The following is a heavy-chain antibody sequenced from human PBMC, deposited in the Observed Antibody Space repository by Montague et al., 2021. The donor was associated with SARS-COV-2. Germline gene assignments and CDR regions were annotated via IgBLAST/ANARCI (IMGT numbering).Heavy chain of an antibody. Sequence: SETLSLTCAVHGGSLSGYYWSWIRQPPEKGLEWIGEINHSANTKYNPSLKSPVTISTDTSKNQFSLKMTSVTAADTATYYCASGIYPSGSYYNRYYYGLNXWGPGTTVIVSS. CDR3: ASGIYPSGSYYNRYYYGLNX. J-gene: IGHJ6*02. CDR2: INHSANT. V-gene: IGHV4-34*01. D-gene: IGHD3-10*01. CDR1: GGSLSGYY.